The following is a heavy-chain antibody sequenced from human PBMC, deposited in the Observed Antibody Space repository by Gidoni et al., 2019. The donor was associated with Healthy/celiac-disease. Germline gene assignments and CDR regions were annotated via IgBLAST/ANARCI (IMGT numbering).Heavy chain of an antibody. CDR2: IIPIFGTA. V-gene: IGHV1-69*01. J-gene: IGHJ6*02. Sequence: QVQLVQSGAEVKKPGSSVKVSCKASGCTFSRYAISWVRQAPGQGLEWMGAIIPIFGTANYAQKFQGRVTITADESTSTAYMELSSLRSEDTAVYYCASGYCSSTSCYYYYYGMDVWGQGTTVTVSS. CDR3: ASGYCSSTSCYYYYYGMDV. CDR1: GCTFSRYA. D-gene: IGHD2-2*03.